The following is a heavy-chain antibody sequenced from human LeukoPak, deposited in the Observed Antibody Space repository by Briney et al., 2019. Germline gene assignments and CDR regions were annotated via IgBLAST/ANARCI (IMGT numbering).Heavy chain of an antibody. J-gene: IGHJ2*01. CDR1: GGSFSGYY. Sequence: SETLSLTCAVYGGSFSGYYWSWIRQPPGKGLEWIGETSHRGSTNYDPSLKSRVTISVDTSKNQFSLKLSSVTAADTAVYYCARGGNGWYFELWGRGTLVTVSS. V-gene: IGHV4-34*01. CDR3: ARGGNGWYFEL. CDR2: TSHRGST. D-gene: IGHD1-14*01.